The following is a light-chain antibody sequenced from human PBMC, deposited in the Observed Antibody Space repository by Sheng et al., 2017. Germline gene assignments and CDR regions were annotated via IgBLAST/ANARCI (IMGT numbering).Light chain of an antibody. V-gene: IGLV3-1*01. CDR2: QDK. J-gene: IGLJ3*02. Sequence: SYELTQPPSVSVSPGQTASIPCSGHNLGDKYVSWYQQKPGQSPIVVIYQDKKRPSGIPERFSGSNSANTATLIISGTQLMDEADYYCQAWDSTAIWVFGGGTRLTVL. CDR1: NLGDKY. CDR3: QAWDSTAIWV.